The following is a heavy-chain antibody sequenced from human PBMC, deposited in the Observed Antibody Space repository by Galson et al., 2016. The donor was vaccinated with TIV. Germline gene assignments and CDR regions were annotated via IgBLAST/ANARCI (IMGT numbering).Heavy chain of an antibody. D-gene: IGHD6-13*01. CDR2: ISGSGTTL. J-gene: IGHJ4*02. CDR1: RFTFSDYY. V-gene: IGHV3-11*01. CDR3: ATAIAAAGTFDH. Sequence: SLRLSCAASRFTFSDYYMSWIRQAPGKGLEWVSEISGSGTTLFYADSVKGRFTISRDNAKNSLYLQMNSLRAEDTAIYYCATAIAAAGTFDHWAREPWSPSPQ.